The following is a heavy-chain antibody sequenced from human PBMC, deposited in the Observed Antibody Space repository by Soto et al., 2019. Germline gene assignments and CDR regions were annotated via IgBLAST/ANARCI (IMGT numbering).Heavy chain of an antibody. CDR1: GFTISGYW. J-gene: IGHJ4*01. Sequence: GGSLRLSCAASGFTISGYWMSWVRQAPGKGLEWVADINHGGSKKYNVDSVKGRFTVSRDNAKHVLYLQLTSLRVEDTGLYWCARGGFSYGTGIEHWGQGTLVTVSS. CDR2: INHGGSKK. D-gene: IGHD5-18*01. CDR3: ARGGFSYGTGIEH. V-gene: IGHV3-7*04.